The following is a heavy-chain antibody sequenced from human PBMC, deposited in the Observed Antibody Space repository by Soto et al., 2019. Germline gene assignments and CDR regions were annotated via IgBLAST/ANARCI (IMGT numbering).Heavy chain of an antibody. CDR2: IYYSGST. CDR3: ARGEEYCSGGSCYSYYYYGMDV. D-gene: IGHD2-15*01. Sequence: PSETLSLTCTVSGGSISNYYWSWIRQPPGKGLEWIGYIYYSGSTNYNPSLKSRVTMTRDTSISTAYMELSRLRSDDTAVYYCARGEEYCSGGSCYSYYYYGMDVWGQGTTVTVSS. V-gene: IGHV4-59*01. J-gene: IGHJ6*02. CDR1: GGSISNYY.